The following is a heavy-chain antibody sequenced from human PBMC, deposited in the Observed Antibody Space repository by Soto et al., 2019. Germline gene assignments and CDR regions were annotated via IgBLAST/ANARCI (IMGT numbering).Heavy chain of an antibody. D-gene: IGHD1-26*01. V-gene: IGHV1-24*01. CDR3: ATSHGRGSPMGY. CDR1: GYTLTELS. J-gene: IGHJ4*02. CDR2: FDPEDGET. Sequence: ASVKVSCKVSGYTLTELSMHWVRQAPGKGLEWMGGFDPEDGETIYAQKFQGRVTMTEDTSTDTAYMELSSLRSEDTAVYYCATSHGRGSPMGYWGQGTLVTVSS.